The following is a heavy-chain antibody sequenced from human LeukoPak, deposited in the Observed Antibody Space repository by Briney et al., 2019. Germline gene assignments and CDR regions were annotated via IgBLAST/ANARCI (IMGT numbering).Heavy chain of an antibody. J-gene: IGHJ4*02. V-gene: IGHV1-8*03. Sequence: GASVKVSCKASGYTFTSYDINWVRQATGQGLEWMGWMNPNSGNTGYAQKFQGRVTITRNTSISTAYMELSSLRSEDTAVYYCASQPAGYSYGYIPAPYFDYWGQGTLVTVSS. CDR1: GYTFTSYD. CDR3: ASQPAGYSYGYIPAPYFDY. D-gene: IGHD5-18*01. CDR2: MNPNSGNT.